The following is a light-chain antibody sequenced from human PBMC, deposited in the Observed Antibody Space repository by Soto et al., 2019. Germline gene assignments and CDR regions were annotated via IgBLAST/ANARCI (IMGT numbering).Light chain of an antibody. V-gene: IGKV3-20*01. J-gene: IGKJ1*01. CDR1: QSISSK. CDR3: QQYGSSWWT. CDR2: GAS. Sequence: IAMTPSPATPSVSPGERATLSCRASQSISSKLAWYQQKPGRAPRLLIYGASSRATGIPDRFSGSGSGADFTLTISRLEPEDCAVYYCQQYGSSWWTFGQGTKVDIK.